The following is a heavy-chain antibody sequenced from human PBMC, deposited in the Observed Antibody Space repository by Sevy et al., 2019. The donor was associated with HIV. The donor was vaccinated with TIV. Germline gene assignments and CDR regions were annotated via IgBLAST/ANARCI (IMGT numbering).Heavy chain of an antibody. J-gene: IGHJ6*04. D-gene: IGHD1-1*01. Sequence: SETLSLTCTVSGASISGYYWSWIRQPPGKGLEWIGYIYYSGNTNYNPSLKSRVTISVDTSRNQFFLRLSSVTAADTAVYYCARDATPNDGYYYYAMDVWGKGTTVTVSS. CDR3: ARDATPNDGYYYYAMDV. CDR2: IYYSGNT. V-gene: IGHV4-59*01. CDR1: GASISGYY.